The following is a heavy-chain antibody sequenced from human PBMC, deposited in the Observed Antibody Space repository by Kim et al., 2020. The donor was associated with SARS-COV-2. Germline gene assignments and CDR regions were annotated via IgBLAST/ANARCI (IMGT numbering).Heavy chain of an antibody. V-gene: IGHV3-23*01. Sequence: GGSLRLSCAASGFTFSSYAMSWVRQAPGRGLEWVSAISGSGGSTYYPDSVKGRFTISRDNSKNTVYVQMNSLRAEDTAVYYCAKQPSAPASGSPFFDFWGQGTLVTVSS. CDR1: GFTFSSYA. D-gene: IGHD2-15*01. CDR2: ISGSGGST. J-gene: IGHJ4*02. CDR3: AKQPSAPASGSPFFDF.